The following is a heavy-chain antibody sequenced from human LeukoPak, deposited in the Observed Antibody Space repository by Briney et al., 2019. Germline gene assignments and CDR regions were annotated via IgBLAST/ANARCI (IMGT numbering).Heavy chain of an antibody. CDR1: GLTLSNYG. Sequence: GGSLRLSCAVSGLTLSNYGMSWVRQAPGKGLEWVAGIGGSGGGTNYADSVKGRFTISRDNPKNTLFLQMNSLRVEDTAVYFCAKRGVVIRVFLVGFHKEAYYFDSWGQGALVTVSS. V-gene: IGHV3-23*01. D-gene: IGHD3-10*01. CDR3: AKRGVVIRVFLVGFHKEAYYFDS. J-gene: IGHJ4*02. CDR2: IGGSGGGT.